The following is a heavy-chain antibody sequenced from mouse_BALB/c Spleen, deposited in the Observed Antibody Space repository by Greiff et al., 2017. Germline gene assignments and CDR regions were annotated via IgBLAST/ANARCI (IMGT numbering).Heavy chain of an antibody. D-gene: IGHD2-3*01. V-gene: IGHV2-5-1*01. CDR1: GFSLTSYG. CDR3: AKTPYDGYRYFDV. J-gene: IGHJ1*01. CDR2: IWRGGST. Sequence: VQLQQSGPSLVQPSQSLSITCTVSGFSLTSYGVHWVRQSPGKGLEWLGVIWRGGSTDYNAAFMSRLSITKDNSKSQVFFKMNSLQADDTAIYYCAKTPYDGYRYFDVWGAGTTVTVSS.